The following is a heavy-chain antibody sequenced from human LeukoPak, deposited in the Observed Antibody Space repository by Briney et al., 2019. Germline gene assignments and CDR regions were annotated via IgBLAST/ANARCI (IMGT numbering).Heavy chain of an antibody. Sequence: GGSLRLSCAASGFTFSSYSMNWVRQAPGKGLEWVSSISSSSSYIYYADSVKGRFTISRDNAKNSLYLQMNSLRAEDTAVYYCAREVTHYDFLSGYRWGQGTLVTVSS. CDR3: AREVTHYDFLSGYR. J-gene: IGHJ4*02. CDR1: GFTFSSYS. V-gene: IGHV3-21*01. D-gene: IGHD3-3*01. CDR2: ISSSSSYI.